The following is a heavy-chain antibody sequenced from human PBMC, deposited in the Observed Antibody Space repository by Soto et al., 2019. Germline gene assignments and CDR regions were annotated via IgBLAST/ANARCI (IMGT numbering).Heavy chain of an antibody. D-gene: IGHD5-12*01. CDR1: GYTFTSYY. J-gene: IGHJ4*02. Sequence: QVQLVQSGAEVKKPGASVKVSCKASGYTFTSYYMHWVRQAPGQGLEWMGIIKPSGGSTSYAQKFQGRVTMTRDTSTSTVYMELSSLRSEDTAVYYCARDQYSGYDLSRYYFDYWGQGTLVTVSS. CDR3: ARDQYSGYDLSRYYFDY. V-gene: IGHV1-46*01. CDR2: IKPSGGST.